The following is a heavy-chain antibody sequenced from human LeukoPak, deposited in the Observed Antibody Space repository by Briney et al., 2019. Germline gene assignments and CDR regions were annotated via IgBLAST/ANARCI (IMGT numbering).Heavy chain of an antibody. D-gene: IGHD5-12*01. CDR1: GFTFSSYW. CDR2: INSDGSST. Sequence: PGGSLRLSCAASGFTFSSYWMHWVRQAPGKGLVWVSRINSDGSSTTYADSVKGRFTISRDNAKNTLYLQMNSLRAEDTAVYFCARDTVDIVPTPGEYWGQGTLVTVSS. CDR3: ARDTVDIVPTPGEY. V-gene: IGHV3-74*01. J-gene: IGHJ4*02.